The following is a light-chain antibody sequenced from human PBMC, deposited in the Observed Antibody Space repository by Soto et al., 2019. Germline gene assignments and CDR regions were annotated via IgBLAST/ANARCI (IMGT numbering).Light chain of an antibody. CDR3: QKYHNYPRK. CDR2: DAS. V-gene: IGKV1D-13*01. CDR1: QDISDV. J-gene: IGKJ1*01. Sequence: IQITHSPSSLSASVGDRVTITFQASQDISDVLNWYQHKPGKAPKFLIYDASSLESGVPSRFSGSGSGTEFTLTISNLQPDDFATYFCQKYHNYPRKCGQGNTGAIK.